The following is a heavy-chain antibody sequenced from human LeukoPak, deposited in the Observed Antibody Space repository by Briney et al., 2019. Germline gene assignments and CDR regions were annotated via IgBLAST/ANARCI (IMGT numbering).Heavy chain of an antibody. CDR1: GFTFSSYG. CDR2: IRYDGSNK. CDR3: AKGRIQSITMIVVVLDY. V-gene: IGHV3-30*02. D-gene: IGHD3-22*01. J-gene: IGHJ4*02. Sequence: PGGSLRLACAASGFTFSSYGMHWVRQAPGKGLEWVAFIRYDGSNKYYADSVKGRFTISRDNSKNTLYLQMNSLRAEDTAVYYCAKGRIQSITMIVVVLDYWGQGTLATVSS.